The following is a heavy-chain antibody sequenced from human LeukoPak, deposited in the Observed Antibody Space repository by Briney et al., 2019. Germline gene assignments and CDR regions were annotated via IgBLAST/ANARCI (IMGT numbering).Heavy chain of an antibody. CDR3: ARDYGEYVRIFDY. D-gene: IGHD4-17*01. CDR2: IKQDGSEK. CDR1: GFTFSSYC. V-gene: IGHV3-7*04. Sequence: GGSLRLSCVAPGFTFSSYCMSWVRQAPGKGLEWVANIKQDGSEKNYVDSVRGRFTISRDNAKNSLFLEMNSLRAEDTAVYYCARDYGEYVRIFDYWGQGTLVTVSS. J-gene: IGHJ4*02.